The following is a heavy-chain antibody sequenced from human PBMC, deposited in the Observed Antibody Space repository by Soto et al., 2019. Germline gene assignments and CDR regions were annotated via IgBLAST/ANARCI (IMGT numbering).Heavy chain of an antibody. CDR1: GCSISSSSYY. J-gene: IGHJ6*02. D-gene: IGHD3-3*01. CDR2: IYYSGST. CDR3: ARQSQGDYDFWSGYSDYYYYGMDV. V-gene: IGHV4-39*01. Sequence: PXETLSLTCTVAGCSISSSSYYWGWIRQPRGKGLEWIGSIYYSGSTYYNPSLKSRVTISVDTSKNQFSLKLSSVTAADTAVYYCARQSQGDYDFWSGYSDYYYYGMDVWGQGTTVTVSS.